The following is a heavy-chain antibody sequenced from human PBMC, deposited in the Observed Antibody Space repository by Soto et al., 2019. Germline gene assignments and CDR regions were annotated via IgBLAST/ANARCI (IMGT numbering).Heavy chain of an antibody. Sequence: GESLKISCKGSGYSFTSYWIGWVRQMPGKGLEWMGIIYPGDSDTRYSPSFQGQVTISADKSISTAYLQWSSLKASDTAMYYCARSALDDDGYHYLDSWGQGTLVTVSS. CDR2: IYPGDSDT. CDR1: GYSFTSYW. CDR3: ARSALDDDGYHYLDS. D-gene: IGHD5-18*01. J-gene: IGHJ5*01. V-gene: IGHV5-51*01.